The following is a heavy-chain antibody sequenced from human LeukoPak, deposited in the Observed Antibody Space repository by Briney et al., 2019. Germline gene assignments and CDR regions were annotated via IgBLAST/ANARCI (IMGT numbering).Heavy chain of an antibody. CDR2: ISYDGSNK. D-gene: IGHD3-22*01. J-gene: IGHJ4*02. Sequence: PGGSLRLSCAASGFTFSSYAMHWVRQAPGKGLEWVAVISYDGSNKYYADSVKGRFTISRDNSKNTLYLQMNSLRAEDTALYYCAKLSGSGYYYHFDYWGQGTLVTVSS. CDR3: AKLSGSGYYYHFDY. V-gene: IGHV3-30-3*02. CDR1: GFTFSSYA.